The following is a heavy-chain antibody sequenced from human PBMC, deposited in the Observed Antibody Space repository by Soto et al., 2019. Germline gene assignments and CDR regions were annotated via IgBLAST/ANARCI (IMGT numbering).Heavy chain of an antibody. CDR2: TYCRSKWYN. D-gene: IGHD6-19*01. J-gene: IGHJ5*02. CDR1: GDSVSSNSAA. V-gene: IGHV6-1*01. Sequence: SQTLSLTCAISGDSVSSNSAAWNWIRRSPSRGLEWLGRTYCRSKWYNDYAVSVKSRITINPDTSKNQFSLQLNSVTPEDTAVYYCARSLGSGWYSNWFDPWGQGTLVTVSS. CDR3: ARSLGSGWYSNWFDP.